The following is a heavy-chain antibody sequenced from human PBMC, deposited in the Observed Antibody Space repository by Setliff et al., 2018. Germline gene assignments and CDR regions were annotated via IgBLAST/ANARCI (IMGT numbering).Heavy chain of an antibody. CDR1: GGSISSSY. D-gene: IGHD3-10*01. Sequence: SETLSLTCTVSGGSISSSYWSWIRQPPGKGLEWIGYFYHSGSMNYNPSLKGRVTMSVDTSNNQLSLKLTSVSAADTAVYYCARAYYYGSGNSHKYYMDVWGKGTAVTGSS. J-gene: IGHJ6*03. V-gene: IGHV4-4*09. CDR2: FYHSGSM. CDR3: ARAYYYGSGNSHKYYMDV.